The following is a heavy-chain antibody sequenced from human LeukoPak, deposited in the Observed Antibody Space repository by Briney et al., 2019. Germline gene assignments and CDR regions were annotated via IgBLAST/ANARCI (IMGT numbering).Heavy chain of an antibody. V-gene: IGHV3-21*01. CDR1: GFNFTNYN. J-gene: IGHJ3*02. CDR2: IYSSSGSI. CDR3: ARDLAWDAFDI. Sequence: PGGSLRLSCAASGFNFTNYNMNRVRQAPGKGLEWVSSIYSSSGSIYYADSLKGRFTISRDNDKNSLYLQMNSLRAEDTAVYYCARDLAWDAFDIWGQGTMVTVSS.